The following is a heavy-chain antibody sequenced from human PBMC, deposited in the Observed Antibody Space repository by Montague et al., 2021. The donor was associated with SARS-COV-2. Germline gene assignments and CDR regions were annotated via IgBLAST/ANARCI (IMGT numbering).Heavy chain of an antibody. Sequence: YSDYAPSVRGRLTVNPDASKNEFPLELNYVTPEDTAVYYCVRYSGWFYFDFWGQGTLVTVSS. CDR3: VRYSGWFYFDF. D-gene: IGHD6-19*01. J-gene: IGHJ4*02. CDR2: YS. V-gene: IGHV6-1*01.